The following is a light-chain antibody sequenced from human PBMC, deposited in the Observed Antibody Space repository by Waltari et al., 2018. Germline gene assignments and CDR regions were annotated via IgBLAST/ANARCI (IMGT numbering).Light chain of an antibody. Sequence: QSALTQPASVSGSPGPSITISCPGTSRDVGFSNYVSWYQQHPGKAPKLIIYDVSERPSGVSDRFSGSKSGNTASLTISGLQAEDEADYYCNSYTGSSSWVFGGGTKLTIL. J-gene: IGLJ3*02. V-gene: IGLV2-14*01. CDR2: DVS. CDR1: SRDVGFSNY. CDR3: NSYTGSSSWV.